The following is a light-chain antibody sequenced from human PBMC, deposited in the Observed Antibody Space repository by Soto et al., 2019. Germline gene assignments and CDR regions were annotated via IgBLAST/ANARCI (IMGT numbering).Light chain of an antibody. V-gene: IGKV3-20*01. J-gene: IGKJ3*01. CDR1: QSVSSSY. Sequence: EIVLTQSPGTLSLSPGERATLSCRASQSVSSSYLAWYQQKPRQAPRLLIYGASSRATGIPDRFSGSGSGTDFTLTISRLEPEDFAGSYCQQYGRSPIFTFGPGTKVDIK. CDR2: GAS. CDR3: QQYGRSPIFT.